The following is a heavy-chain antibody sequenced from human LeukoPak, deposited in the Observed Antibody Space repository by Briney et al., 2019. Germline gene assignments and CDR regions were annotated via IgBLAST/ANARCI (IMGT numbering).Heavy chain of an antibody. CDR3: VKDLTGTWSFDY. CDR1: GFTFSNHF. V-gene: IGHV3-64D*06. Sequence: GGSLRLSCSTSGFTFSNHFMHWVRQAPGKGLEYVSSIGPNGASTLYADSVQGRFTISRDNSKNALYLQLTSLRLEDTALYYCVKDLTGTWSFDYWGQGTLVTVSS. CDR2: IGPNGAST. J-gene: IGHJ4*02. D-gene: IGHD3-9*01.